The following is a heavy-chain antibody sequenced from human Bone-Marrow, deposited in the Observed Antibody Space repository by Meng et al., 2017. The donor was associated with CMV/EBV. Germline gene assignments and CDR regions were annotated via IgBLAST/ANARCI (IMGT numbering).Heavy chain of an antibody. CDR1: GFSFNNYA. CDR2: VSGSGGST. D-gene: IGHD6-19*01. CDR3: VRFGGTGSSGWFGYGMDV. Sequence: GESLKISCAASGFSFNNYAMTWVRQTPGKGLEWVSSVSGSGGSTYYADSVKGRFTISGDNSRSTVFVQMNSLRAEDTAIYYCVRFGGTGSSGWFGYGMDVWGQGTTVTVSS. J-gene: IGHJ6*02. V-gene: IGHV3-23*01.